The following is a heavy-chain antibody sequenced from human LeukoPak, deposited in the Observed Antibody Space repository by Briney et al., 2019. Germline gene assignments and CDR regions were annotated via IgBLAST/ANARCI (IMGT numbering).Heavy chain of an antibody. CDR2: INHSGST. J-gene: IGHJ4*02. CDR3: ARGRMVRGTIDY. D-gene: IGHD3-10*01. Sequence: SETLSLTCAVYGASFSGYYWSWIRQPPGKGLEWIGEINHSGSTNYNPSLKSRVTISVDTSKNQFSLKLSSVTAADTAVYYCARGRMVRGTIDYWGQGTLVTVSS. CDR1: GASFSGYY. V-gene: IGHV4-34*01.